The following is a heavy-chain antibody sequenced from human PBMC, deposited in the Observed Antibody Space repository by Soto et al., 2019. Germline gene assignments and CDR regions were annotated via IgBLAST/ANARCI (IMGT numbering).Heavy chain of an antibody. V-gene: IGHV3-13*01. D-gene: IGHD2-8*01. CDR2: IGTAGDT. CDR3: ARDGVYGSLSY. J-gene: IGHJ4*02. CDR1: GFTFSSYD. Sequence: GGSPRLSCAASGFTFSSYDMHWVRQATGKGLEWVSAIGTAGDTYYPGSVKGRFTISRENAKNSLYLQMNSLRAGDTAVYYCARDGVYGSLSYWGQGTLVTVSS.